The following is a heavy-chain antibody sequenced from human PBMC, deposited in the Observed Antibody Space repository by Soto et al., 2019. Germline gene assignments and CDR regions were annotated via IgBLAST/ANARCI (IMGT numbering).Heavy chain of an antibody. CDR2: IYYSGST. CDR1: GGSISSYY. CDR3: ARGYSQQLLDY. J-gene: IGHJ4*02. V-gene: IGHV4-59*01. Sequence: SETLSLTCTVSGGSISSYYWSWIRQPPGKGLEWIGYIYYSGSTNYNPSLKSRVTISVDTSKNQFSLKLSSVTAADTAVYYCARGYSQQLLDYWGQGTLVTVSS. D-gene: IGHD6-13*01.